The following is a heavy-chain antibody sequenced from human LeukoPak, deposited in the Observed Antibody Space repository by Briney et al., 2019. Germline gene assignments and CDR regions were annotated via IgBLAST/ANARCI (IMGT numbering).Heavy chain of an antibody. D-gene: IGHD2-15*01. CDR1: GGSFSGYY. Sequence: SETLSLTCAVYGGSFSGYYWSWIRQPPGKGLEWIGEINHSGSTNYNPPLKSRVTISVDTSKNQFSLKLSSVTAADTAVYYCARLPYCPYYYGMDVWGQGTTVTVSS. CDR2: INHSGST. V-gene: IGHV4-34*01. J-gene: IGHJ6*02. CDR3: ARLPYCPYYYGMDV.